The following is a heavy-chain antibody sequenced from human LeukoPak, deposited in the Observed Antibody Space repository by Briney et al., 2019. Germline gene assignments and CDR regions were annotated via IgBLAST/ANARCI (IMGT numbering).Heavy chain of an antibody. J-gene: IGHJ6*03. CDR1: GGSISSSGNF. D-gene: IGHD2-15*01. V-gene: IGHV4-39*07. Sequence: SETLSLTCTVSGGSISSSGNFWGWVRHPPGRGLEWIASTYYSRNTYYNPSLKSRVTISVDTSKNQFSLKLSSVTAADTAVYYCARVRGSAEFHYMDVWGKGTTVTVSS. CDR3: ARVRGSAEFHYMDV. CDR2: TYYSRNT.